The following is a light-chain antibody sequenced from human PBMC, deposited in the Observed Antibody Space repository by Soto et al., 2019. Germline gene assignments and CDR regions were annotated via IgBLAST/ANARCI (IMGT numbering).Light chain of an antibody. CDR2: GAS. V-gene: IGKV3-20*01. CDR1: QTISRNY. J-gene: IGKJ1*01. Sequence: ELVLTQSPGTLSLSPGERATVSCRASQTISRNYLVWYQKKPGQAPRLLIYGASTRATGIPDRFTGSGSGTDFTLTIIRLEPEDFSGYYCQQYGGSVPCTCGQGTKVE. CDR3: QQYGGSVPCT.